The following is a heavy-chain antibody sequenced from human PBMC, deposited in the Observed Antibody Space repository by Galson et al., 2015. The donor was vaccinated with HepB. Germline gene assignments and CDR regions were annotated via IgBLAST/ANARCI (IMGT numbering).Heavy chain of an antibody. V-gene: IGHV1-24*01. CDR1: GYTLTELS. J-gene: IGHJ4*02. CDR3: ATMPLVGATTRRVDY. CDR2: FDPEDGET. D-gene: IGHD1-26*01. Sequence: SVKVSCKVSGYTLTELSMHWVRQAPGKGLEWMGGFDPEDGETIYAQKFQGRVTMTEDTSTDTAYMELSSLRSEDTAVYYCATMPLVGATTRRVDYWGQGTLVTVSS.